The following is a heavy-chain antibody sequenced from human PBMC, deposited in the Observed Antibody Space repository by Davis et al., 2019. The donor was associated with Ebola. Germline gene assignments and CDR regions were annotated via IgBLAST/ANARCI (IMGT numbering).Heavy chain of an antibody. CDR3: ARSPGIARYNWFDP. Sequence: SETLSLTCTVSGGSISSYYWSWIRLPPGKGLEWIGYIYYSGSTNYNPSLQSRVTISVDTSKNQFSLKLSSVTAADTAVYYCARSPGIARYNWFDPWGQGTLVTVSS. V-gene: IGHV4-59*12. CDR2: IYYSGST. CDR1: GGSISSYY. D-gene: IGHD6-13*01. J-gene: IGHJ5*02.